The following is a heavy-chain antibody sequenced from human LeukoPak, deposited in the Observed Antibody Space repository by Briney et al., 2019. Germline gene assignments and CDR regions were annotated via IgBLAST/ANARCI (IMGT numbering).Heavy chain of an antibody. J-gene: IGHJ4*02. D-gene: IGHD6-19*01. V-gene: IGHV3-21*01. CDR2: ISGSSSNK. CDR3: ARPPSTSAWSNSVDD. Sequence: GGSLRLSCAASGFTFSSYEMNWVRQAPGKGLEWVASISGSSSNKYYADSVQGRFTISRDNAKNSLYLQMGSLRAEDTAVYYCARPPSTSAWSNSVDDWGQGTLVTVSS. CDR1: GFTFSSYE.